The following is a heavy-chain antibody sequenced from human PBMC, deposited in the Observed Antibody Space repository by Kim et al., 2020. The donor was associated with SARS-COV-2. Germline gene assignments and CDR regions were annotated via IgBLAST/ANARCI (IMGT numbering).Heavy chain of an antibody. J-gene: IGHJ4*02. Sequence: ASVKVSCKASGYIFAGDCISWVRQAPGQGLEWMGWISAYNGNTNYAQNLQVRVTMTTDTSTSTAYMEMRSLRSDDTAVYYCARDSMGHYYDSSGPRVDHWGQGSLVAVSS. D-gene: IGHD3-22*01. CDR2: ISAYNGNT. CDR1: GYIFAGDC. V-gene: IGHV1-18*01. CDR3: ARDSMGHYYDSSGPRVDH.